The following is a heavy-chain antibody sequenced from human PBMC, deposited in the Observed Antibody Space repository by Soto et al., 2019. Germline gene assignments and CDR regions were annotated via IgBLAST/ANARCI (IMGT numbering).Heavy chain of an antibody. J-gene: IGHJ4*02. CDR2: ISYDGSNK. CDR3: AKSDPGYYFDY. Sequence: ESGGGVVQPGRSLRLSCAASGFTFSSYGMHWVRQAPGKGLEWVAVISYDGSNKYYADSVKGRFTISRDNSKNTLYLQMNSLRAEDTAVYYCAKSDPGYYFDYWGQGTLVTVSS. V-gene: IGHV3-30*18. D-gene: IGHD7-27*01. CDR1: GFTFSSYG.